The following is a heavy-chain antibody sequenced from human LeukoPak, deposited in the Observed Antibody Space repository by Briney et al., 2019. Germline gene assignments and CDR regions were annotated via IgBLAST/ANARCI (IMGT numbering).Heavy chain of an antibody. CDR2: GSHSGAT. CDR3: ASRIVVSPTAIDTWFDS. D-gene: IGHD2-2*01. CDR1: GVSVSSSTYF. V-gene: IGHV4-39*07. Sequence: PSETLSLTCAVSGVSVSSSTYFWGWIRQPPGERPEWLGSGSHSGATPSFPSLKSRVTISLDTSKNQISLTVTSVTVANTALYFCASRIVVSPTAIDTWFDSWGQGTLVTASS. J-gene: IGHJ5*01.